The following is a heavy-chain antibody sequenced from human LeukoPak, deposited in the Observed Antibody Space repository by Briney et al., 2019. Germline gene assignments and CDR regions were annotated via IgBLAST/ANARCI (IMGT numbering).Heavy chain of an antibody. V-gene: IGHV3-15*01. Sequence: PGGSLRLSCAASGFTFSNAWMSWVRQAPGKGLEWVGRIKSKTDGGTTDYAAPVKGRFTISRDDSKNPLYLQMNSLKTEDTAVYYCTTDSGNSDAFDIWGQGTMVTVSS. CDR2: IKSKTDGGTT. CDR1: GFTFSNAW. D-gene: IGHD4-23*01. J-gene: IGHJ3*02. CDR3: TTDSGNSDAFDI.